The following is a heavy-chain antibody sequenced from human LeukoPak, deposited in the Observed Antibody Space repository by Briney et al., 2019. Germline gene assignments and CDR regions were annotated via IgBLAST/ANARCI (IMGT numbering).Heavy chain of an antibody. Sequence: ASVTVSCKASGYTFTGYYMHWVRQAPGQGLEWMGWINPNSGGTNYAQKFQGRVTMTRDTSISTAYMELSRLRSDDTAAYYCARVHSSGWYFFDYWGQGTLVTVSS. CDR3: ARVHSSGWYFFDY. CDR2: INPNSGGT. V-gene: IGHV1-2*02. D-gene: IGHD6-19*01. CDR1: GYTFTGYY. J-gene: IGHJ4*02.